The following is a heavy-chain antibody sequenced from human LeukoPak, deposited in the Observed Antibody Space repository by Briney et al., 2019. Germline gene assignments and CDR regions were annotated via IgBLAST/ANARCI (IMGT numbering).Heavy chain of an antibody. Sequence: PGGSLRLSCAASGFTFSSYATSWVRQAPGKGLEWVSAISGSGGSTYYADSVKGRFTISRDNSKNTLYLQMNSLRAEDTAVYYCAKDLRDYYDSSGYYYIPPFDYWGQGTLVTVSS. V-gene: IGHV3-23*01. CDR3: AKDLRDYYDSSGYYYIPPFDY. CDR2: ISGSGGST. D-gene: IGHD3-22*01. J-gene: IGHJ4*02. CDR1: GFTFSSYA.